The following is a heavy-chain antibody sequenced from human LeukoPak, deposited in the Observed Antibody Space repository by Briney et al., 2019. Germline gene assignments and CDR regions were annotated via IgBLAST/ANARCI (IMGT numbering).Heavy chain of an antibody. CDR1: GGSISSSSYY. D-gene: IGHD3-3*01. CDR3: ARDQGRFLEWLDFDY. Sequence: SETLSLTCTVSGGSISSSSYYWGWIRQPPGKGLEWIGSIYYSGSTYYNPSLKSRVTISVDTSKNQFSLKLSSVTAADTAVYYCARDQGRFLEWLDFDYWGQGTLVTVSS. CDR2: IYYSGST. J-gene: IGHJ4*02. V-gene: IGHV4-39*07.